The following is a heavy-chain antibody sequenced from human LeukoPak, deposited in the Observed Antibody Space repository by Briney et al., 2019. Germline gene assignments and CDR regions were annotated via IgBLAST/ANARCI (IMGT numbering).Heavy chain of an antibody. V-gene: IGHV4-34*01. CDR3: ATLSIPGDIVVVPAAISGFDP. D-gene: IGHD2-2*02. CDR1: GGSFSGYY. CDR2: INHSGST. Sequence: SETLSLTCAVYGGSFSGYYWSWIRQPPGKGLEWIGEINHSGSTNYNPSLKSRVTISVDTSKNQFSLKLSSVTAADTAVYYCATLSIPGDIVVVPAAISGFDPWGQGTLVTVSS. J-gene: IGHJ5*02.